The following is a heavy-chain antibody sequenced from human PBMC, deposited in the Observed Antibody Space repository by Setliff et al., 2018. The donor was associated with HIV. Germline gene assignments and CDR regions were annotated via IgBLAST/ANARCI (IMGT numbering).Heavy chain of an antibody. J-gene: IGHJ4*01. CDR2: VYYSGST. CDR3: ARGLKGGGYYFDY. D-gene: IGHD1-26*01. V-gene: IGHV4-59*01. CDR1: GDSISGYY. Sequence: LSLTCTVSGDSISGYYRSWVRQPPGKGLEWIGYVYYSGSTNYNPSLKSRVTLSFDTSKNNFSLNLNSVTATDTAVYYCARGLKGGGYYFDYWGQGMLVTVSS.